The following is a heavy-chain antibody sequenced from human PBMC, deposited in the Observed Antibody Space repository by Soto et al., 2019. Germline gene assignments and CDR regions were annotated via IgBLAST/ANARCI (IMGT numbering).Heavy chain of an antibody. J-gene: IGHJ4*02. CDR1: GDTFSSYG. CDR2: IIPSLGTT. V-gene: IGHV1-69*01. Sequence: QVQVVQSWAEVEKPGSSVKGSWKGSGDTFSSYGINWVGQGPGQGPEGMGGIIPSLGTTNYARRFQGRVTISAAEFTTTAYMELSGLSSEDTAVYYCARDSRGYNRAHYYFDYWGQGTLVVVYS. D-gene: IGHD3-22*01. CDR3: ARDSRGYNRAHYYFDY.